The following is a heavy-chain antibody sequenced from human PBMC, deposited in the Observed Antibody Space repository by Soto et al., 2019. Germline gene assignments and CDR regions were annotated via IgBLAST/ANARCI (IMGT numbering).Heavy chain of an antibody. D-gene: IGHD3-10*01. CDR1: GFTFSSYA. CDR2: ISGSGGST. J-gene: IGHJ6*02. CDR3: AKDVPQLYYYYYYGMDV. V-gene: IGHV3-23*01. Sequence: GGSLRLSCAASGFTFSSYAMSWVRQAPGKGLEWVSAISGSGGSTYYADSVKGRFTISRDNSKNTLYLQMNSLRAEDTAVYYCAKDVPQLYYYYYYGMDVWGQGTTVTVSS.